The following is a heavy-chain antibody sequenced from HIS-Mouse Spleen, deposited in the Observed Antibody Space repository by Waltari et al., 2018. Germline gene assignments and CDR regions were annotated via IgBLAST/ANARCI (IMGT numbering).Heavy chain of an antibody. V-gene: IGHV3-74*01. CDR2: INSDGSST. J-gene: IGHJ5*02. D-gene: IGHD5-18*01. CDR1: GSTFSSHW. Sequence: EVQLVESGGGLVQPGGSLRLAVAASGSTFSSHWVRWVRQAPGKGLVGVSRINSDGSSTSYADSVKGRFTISRDNAKNTLYLQMNSLRAEDTAVYYCARGRYSYGYVWFDPWGQGTLVTVSS. CDR3: ARGRYSYGYVWFDP.